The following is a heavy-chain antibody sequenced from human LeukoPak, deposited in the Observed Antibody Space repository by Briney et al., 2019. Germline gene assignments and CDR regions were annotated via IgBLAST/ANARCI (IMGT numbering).Heavy chain of an antibody. V-gene: IGHV1-24*01. Sequence: ASVKVSCKVSGYTLTELSMHWVRQAPGKGLEWMGGFDPEDGETIYAQKFQGRVTMTEDTSTDTAYMELSSLRSEDTAVYYCATDRVYPGDTAMVPNTDAFDIWGQGTMVTVSS. J-gene: IGHJ3*02. CDR1: GYTLTELS. D-gene: IGHD5-18*01. CDR2: FDPEDGET. CDR3: ATDRVYPGDTAMVPNTDAFDI.